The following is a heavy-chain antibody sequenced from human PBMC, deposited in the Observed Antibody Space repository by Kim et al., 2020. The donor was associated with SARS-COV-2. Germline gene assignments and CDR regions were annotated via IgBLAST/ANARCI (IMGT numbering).Heavy chain of an antibody. CDR3: VKGNPGRYCSSTSCPWDYYGMDV. D-gene: IGHD2-2*01. CDR1: GFTFSSYA. CDR2: ISSNGGST. J-gene: IGHJ6*02. V-gene: IGHV3-64D*06. Sequence: GGSLRLSCSASGFTFSSYAMHWVRQAPGKGLEYVSAISSNGGSTYYADSVKGRFTISRDNSKNTLYLQMSSLRAEDTAVYYCVKGNPGRYCSSTSCPWDYYGMDVWGQGTTVTVSS.